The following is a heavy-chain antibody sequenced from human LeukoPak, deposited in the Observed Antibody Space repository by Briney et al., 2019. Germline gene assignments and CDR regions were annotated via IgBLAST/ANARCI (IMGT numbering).Heavy chain of an antibody. V-gene: IGHV3-21*01. CDR2: ISSSSSYI. CDR1: GFTFSSYS. D-gene: IGHD2-2*01. CDR3: ARQVPNCSSTSCYYGMDV. Sequence: GGSLRLSCAASGFTFSSYSMNWVRQAPGKGLEWVSSISSSSSYIYYADSVKGRFTISRDNAKNSLYLQMNSLRAEDTAVYYCARQVPNCSSTSCYYGMDVWGQGTTVTVSS. J-gene: IGHJ6*02.